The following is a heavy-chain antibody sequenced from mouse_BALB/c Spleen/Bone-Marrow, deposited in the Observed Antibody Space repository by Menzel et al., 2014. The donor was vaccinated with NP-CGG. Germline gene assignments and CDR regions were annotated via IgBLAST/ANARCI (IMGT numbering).Heavy chain of an antibody. CDR1: GFNIKDTY. J-gene: IGHJ3*01. CDR2: IDPANGNT. V-gene: IGHV14-3*02. Sequence: VQLQQSGAELVKPGASVKLSCTASGFNIKDTYMHWVKQRPEQGLEWIGRIDPANGNTKYDPKFQGKATITADTSSNTPPLRSSRLTSVRTLVYCCARARGYVVSLAPCVHWGAGTLVTVSA. D-gene: IGHD2-10*02. CDR3: ARARGYVVSLAPCVH.